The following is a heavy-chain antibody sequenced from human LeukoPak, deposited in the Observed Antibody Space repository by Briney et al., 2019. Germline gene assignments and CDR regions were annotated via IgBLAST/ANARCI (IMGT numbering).Heavy chain of an antibody. CDR1: GFTFSSYT. CDR2: ISGSGGST. CDR3: TKYNDILTYYRY. D-gene: IGHD3-9*01. J-gene: IGHJ4*02. Sequence: PGGTLRLSRAASGFTFSSYTMSWVRQAPGKGREGVSAISGSGGSTYYADSVKGRFTISRDNSKNTLYLQMNSLRAEDTAVYCCTKYNDILTYYRYWGQGTLVTVYS. V-gene: IGHV3-23*01.